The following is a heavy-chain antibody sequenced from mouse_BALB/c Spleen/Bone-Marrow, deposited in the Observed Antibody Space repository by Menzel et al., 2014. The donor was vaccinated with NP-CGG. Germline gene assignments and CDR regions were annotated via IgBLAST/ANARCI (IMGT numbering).Heavy chain of an antibody. V-gene: IGHV4-1*02. J-gene: IGHJ3*01. Sequence: EVHLVESGGGLVHPGGSLKLSCAASGSDFSRYWMGWVRQAPGKGLEWIGEINPDSSTINYTPSLKDKFIISRDNAKNTLYLQMSKVRSEDTALYYCSRLGYYGGFAYWGQGTLVTVSA. CDR1: GSDFSRYW. CDR3: SRLGYYGGFAY. D-gene: IGHD2-3*01. CDR2: INPDSSTI.